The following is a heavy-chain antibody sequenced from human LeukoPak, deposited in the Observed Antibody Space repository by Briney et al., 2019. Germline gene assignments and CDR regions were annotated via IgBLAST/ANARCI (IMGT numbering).Heavy chain of an antibody. Sequence: ASVKVSCKVSGYTLTELSMHWVRQAPGKGLEWMGGFDPEDGETIYAQKFQGRVTMTEDTSTDTAYMELSSLGSEDTAVYYCATPFGYSSGRGGEYFDYRGQGTLVTVSS. CDR3: ATPFGYSSGRGGEYFDY. V-gene: IGHV1-24*01. CDR1: GYTLTELS. D-gene: IGHD6-19*01. CDR2: FDPEDGET. J-gene: IGHJ4*02.